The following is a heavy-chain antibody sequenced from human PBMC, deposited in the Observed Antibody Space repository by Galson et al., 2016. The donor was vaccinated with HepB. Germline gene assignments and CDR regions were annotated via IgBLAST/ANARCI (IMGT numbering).Heavy chain of an antibody. CDR1: GLTFSSYA. D-gene: IGHD5-12*01. Sequence: SLRLSCAASGLTFSSYAMSWVRQAPGKGLEWVSAISDRGYSTYYAGSVKGRFTISRDNSKNTVYLQMNSLRAEDTAVYYCAKVGNIVATWEFDYWGQGTLVTVSS. CDR2: ISDRGYST. J-gene: IGHJ4*02. CDR3: AKVGNIVATWEFDY. V-gene: IGHV3-23*01.